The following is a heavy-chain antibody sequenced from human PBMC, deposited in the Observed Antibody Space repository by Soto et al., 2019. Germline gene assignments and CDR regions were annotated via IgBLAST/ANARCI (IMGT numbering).Heavy chain of an antibody. V-gene: IGHV3-21*01. Sequence: GGSLRLSCAASGFTFSSYSMNWVRQAPGKGLEWVSSISSSSSYIYYADSVKGRFTISRDNAKNSLYLQMNSLRAEDTAVYYCARVGDFWSGYYISPYGTDVWGQGTTVTVSS. CDR1: GFTFSSYS. J-gene: IGHJ6*02. CDR2: ISSSSSYI. D-gene: IGHD3-3*01. CDR3: ARVGDFWSGYYISPYGTDV.